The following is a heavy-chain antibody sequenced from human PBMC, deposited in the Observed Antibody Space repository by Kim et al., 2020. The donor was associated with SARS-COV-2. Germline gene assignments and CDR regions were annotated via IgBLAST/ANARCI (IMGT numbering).Heavy chain of an antibody. D-gene: IGHD2-15*01. J-gene: IGHJ5*02. CDR1: GYTFTSYA. CDR3: ARVYCSGGSCYEELGWFDP. Sequence: ASVKVSCKASGYTFTSYAMHWVRQAPGQRLEWMGWINAGNGNTKYSQKFQGRVTITRDTSASTAYMELSSLRSEDTAVYYCARVYCSGGSCYEELGWFDPWGQGTLVTVSS. CDR2: INAGNGNT. V-gene: IGHV1-3*01.